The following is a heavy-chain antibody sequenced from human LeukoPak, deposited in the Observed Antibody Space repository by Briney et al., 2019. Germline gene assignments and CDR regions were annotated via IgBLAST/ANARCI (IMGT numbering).Heavy chain of an antibody. CDR3: ARGIGNSRDTRFDP. V-gene: IGHV4-59*01. Sequence: PSETLSLTCTVSGASIRTFYWTWIRQPPGKGLEWIAYISYSGSTTYNPSLKSRVTISLDTSKNQFSLNLNSLTAADTAVYYCARGIGNSRDTRFDPWGQGTLVTVSS. D-gene: IGHD5-12*01. CDR1: GASIRTFY. J-gene: IGHJ5*02. CDR2: ISYSGST.